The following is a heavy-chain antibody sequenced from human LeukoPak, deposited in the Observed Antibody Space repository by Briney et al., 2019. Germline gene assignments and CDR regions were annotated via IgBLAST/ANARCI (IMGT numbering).Heavy chain of an antibody. CDR3: ARGGTAGSRYYTYYYMDV. D-gene: IGHD2-2*02. V-gene: IGHV3-23*01. CDR2: ISGSGGST. Sequence: GGSLRLSCAASGFTFSNAWMSWVRQAPGKGLEWVSGISGSGGSTYYADSVQGRFTISRDNSKNTLYLQMNSLRAEDTAVYYCARGGTAGSRYYTYYYMDVWGKGTTVTVSS. J-gene: IGHJ6*03. CDR1: GFTFSNAW.